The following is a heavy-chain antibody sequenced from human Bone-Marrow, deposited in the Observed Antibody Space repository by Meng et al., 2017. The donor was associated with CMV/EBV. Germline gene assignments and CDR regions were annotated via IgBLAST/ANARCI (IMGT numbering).Heavy chain of an antibody. Sequence: GESLKISCAASGFTFSSYAMHWVRQAPGKGLEWVAVISYDGSNKYYADSVKGRFTISRDNSKNTLYLQMNSLRAEDTAVYYCARQPVVVVPAAIPGEEYYYYGMDVWGQGTTVTVSS. D-gene: IGHD2-2*01. CDR1: GFTFSSYA. V-gene: IGHV3-30-3*01. CDR2: ISYDGSNK. J-gene: IGHJ6*02. CDR3: ARQPVVVVPAAIPGEEYYYYGMDV.